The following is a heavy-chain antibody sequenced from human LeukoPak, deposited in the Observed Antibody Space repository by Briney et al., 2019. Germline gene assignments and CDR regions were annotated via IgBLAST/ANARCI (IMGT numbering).Heavy chain of an antibody. CDR2: ISSTSTSI. V-gene: IGHV3-21*01. CDR3: ARGFRAFDF. J-gene: IGHJ3*01. CDR1: GFTFSSHT. Sequence: GGSLRLSCAASGFTFSSHTMNWVRRAPGKGLEWVSSISSTSTSIYHADSVKGRFTISRDNTKNSLYLQMDSLRAEDTAAYYCARGFRAFDFWAQGTMVTVSS.